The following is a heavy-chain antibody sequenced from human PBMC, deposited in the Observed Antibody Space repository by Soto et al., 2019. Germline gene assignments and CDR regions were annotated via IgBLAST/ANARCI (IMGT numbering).Heavy chain of an antibody. CDR3: PHTYGGRSLY. CDR1: GFSLTTDRVG. CDR2: IYWDDSK. Sequence: QITLKESGPPLVKPTQTLTLTCTFSGFSLTTDRVGVGWIRQPPGEALEWLAVIYWDDSKTYRPSLESRLTTTKRTATHHVALTMPNLAALVAATNYCPHTYGGRSLYWGQGTLVTVSS. D-gene: IGHD4-17*01. J-gene: IGHJ4*02. V-gene: IGHV2-5*02.